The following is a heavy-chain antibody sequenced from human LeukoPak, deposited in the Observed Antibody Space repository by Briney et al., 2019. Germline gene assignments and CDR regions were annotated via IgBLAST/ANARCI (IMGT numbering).Heavy chain of an antibody. CDR3: ARQAGVT. CDR2: IKGDASER. Sequence: GGSLRLSCAVSGFSINNYWMTWYRQAPGKGLECVAHIKGDASERHYVDSVKGRFTISRDNAENSLYLQMNSLRAEDTAVYYCARQAGVTWGQGTLVTVSS. V-gene: IGHV3-7*01. J-gene: IGHJ5*02. CDR1: GFSINNYW. D-gene: IGHD6-19*01.